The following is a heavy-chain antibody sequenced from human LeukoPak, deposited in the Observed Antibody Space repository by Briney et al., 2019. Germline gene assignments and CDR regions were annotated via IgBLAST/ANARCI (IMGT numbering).Heavy chain of an antibody. CDR1: GDSVSSNSAA. Sequence: SQTLSLTCDISGDSVSSNSAAWNWVRQSPLRGLEWLGRTYYRSKWYNDYAVSVKSRITINPDTSKNQFSLQLNSVTPEDTAVYYCARKTYGDYEWSGAFDIWGQGTMVTVSS. V-gene: IGHV6-1*01. CDR3: ARKTYGDYEWSGAFDI. CDR2: TYYRSKWYN. D-gene: IGHD4-17*01. J-gene: IGHJ3*02.